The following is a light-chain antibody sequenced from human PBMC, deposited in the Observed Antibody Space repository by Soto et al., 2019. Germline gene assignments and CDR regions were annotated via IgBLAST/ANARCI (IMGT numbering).Light chain of an antibody. CDR2: DAS. V-gene: IGKV3-15*01. CDR1: QSISSN. Sequence: EIVMTQSPVTLSVSPGERATLSCRASQSISSNLAWYQQKPGQAPRLLIYDASTRATGIPARFSGSGSGSEFTLIISSLQSEDFAVYYCQQYANWPPWTFGQGTKLEIK. J-gene: IGKJ2*02. CDR3: QQYANWPPWT.